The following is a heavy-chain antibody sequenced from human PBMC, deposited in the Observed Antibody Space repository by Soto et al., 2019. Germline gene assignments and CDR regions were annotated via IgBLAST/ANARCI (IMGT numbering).Heavy chain of an antibody. CDR1: GGSISSGDYY. Sequence: PSETLSLTCTVSGGSISSGDYYWSWIRQPPGKGLEWIGYIYGSGNTYYNPSLKSRVIISLDTSKNQFSLKLSSVTAADTAVYYCARDSGCGGNPGLFDYWGQGTLVTVSS. CDR2: IYGSGNT. V-gene: IGHV4-30-4*01. CDR3: ARDSGCGGNPGLFDY. J-gene: IGHJ4*02. D-gene: IGHD2-15*01.